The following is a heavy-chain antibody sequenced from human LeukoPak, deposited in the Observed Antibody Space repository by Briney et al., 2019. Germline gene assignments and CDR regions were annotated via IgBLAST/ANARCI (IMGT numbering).Heavy chain of an antibody. CDR1: GFTFTNAW. J-gene: IGHJ4*02. CDR3: AREWNGAVGTDYFDC. V-gene: IGHV3-21*01. Sequence: PGGSLRLSCAASGFTFTNAWMNWVRQAPGKGLEWVSSISSSSSYIYYADSVKGRFTISRDNAKNSLYLQMNSLRAEDTAVYYCAREWNGAVGTDYFDCWGQGTLVTVSS. D-gene: IGHD1-26*01. CDR2: ISSSSSYI.